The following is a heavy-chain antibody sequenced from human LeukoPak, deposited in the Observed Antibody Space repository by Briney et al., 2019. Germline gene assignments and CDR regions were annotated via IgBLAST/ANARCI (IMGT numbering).Heavy chain of an antibody. Sequence: SVKVSCKASRGTXSKYAISWVRQAPGQGLESMGRIIPILNITHYAQKFQGRVTIAADKSTSTAYMELSSLRSEDTAVYYCARDDDRAREIDYWGQGTLVTVSS. V-gene: IGHV1-69*04. D-gene: IGHD3-22*01. CDR3: ARDDDRAREIDY. CDR2: IIPILNIT. CDR1: RGTXSKYA. J-gene: IGHJ4*02.